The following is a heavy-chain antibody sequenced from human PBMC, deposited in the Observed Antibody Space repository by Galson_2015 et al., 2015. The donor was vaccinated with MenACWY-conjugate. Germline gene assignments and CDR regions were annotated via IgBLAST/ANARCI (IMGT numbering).Heavy chain of an antibody. Sequence: SLRLSCAASGFTFSSYSMNWVRQAPGKGLEWVSSISSSSSYIYYADSVKGRFTISRDNAKNSLYLQMNSLRAEDTAVYYCARDPDIVGATYFDYWGQGTLVTVSS. CDR2: ISSSSSYI. CDR3: ARDPDIVGATYFDY. CDR1: GFTFSSYS. J-gene: IGHJ4*02. D-gene: IGHD1-26*01. V-gene: IGHV3-21*01.